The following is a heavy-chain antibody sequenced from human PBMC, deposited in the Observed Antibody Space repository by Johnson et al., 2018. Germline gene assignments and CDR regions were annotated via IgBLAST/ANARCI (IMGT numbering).Heavy chain of an antibody. CDR1: GFTFSSYW. CDR3: ARAMDCISLQATSYYYYMDL. D-gene: IGHD2-21*01. V-gene: IGHV3-74*01. J-gene: IGHJ6*03. CDR2: INSDGSST. Sequence: VQLQESGGGLAQPGGSLRLSCAASGFTFSSYWMHWVRQAPGKGLVWVSRINSDGSSTSYADSVKGRFTISRNNAKNTQNLQMNSLRAEDTAVYYCARAMDCISLQATSYYYYMDLWGKGTTVTVSS.